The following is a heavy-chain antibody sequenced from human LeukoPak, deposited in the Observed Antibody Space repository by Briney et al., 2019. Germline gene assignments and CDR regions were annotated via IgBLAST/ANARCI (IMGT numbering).Heavy chain of an antibody. J-gene: IGHJ4*02. CDR1: GGSFSGYY. CDR2: NNYSGST. V-gene: IGHV4-34*01. D-gene: IGHD3-22*01. CDR3: ARARATYYYDSSGGTRGSSRVGATSFDY. Sequence: SETLSLTCAVYGGSFSGYYWSWIRQPPGKGLEWIGENNYSGSTNYNPSLKSRVTISVDTSKNQFSLKLSSVTAADTAVYYCARARATYYYDSSGGTRGSSRVGATSFDYWGQGTPVTVSS.